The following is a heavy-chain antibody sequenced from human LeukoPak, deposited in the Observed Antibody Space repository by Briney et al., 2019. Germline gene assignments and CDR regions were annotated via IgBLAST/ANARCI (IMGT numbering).Heavy chain of an antibody. CDR3: ARSGSGSYNYFDY. Sequence: SETLSLTCTVSGGSISSGGYYWSWICQHPGKGLEWIGYIYYSGSTYYNPSLKSRVTISVDTSKNQFSLKLSSVTAADTAVYYCARSGSGSYNYFDYWGQGTLVTVSS. V-gene: IGHV4-31*03. D-gene: IGHD3-10*01. J-gene: IGHJ4*02. CDR2: IYYSGST. CDR1: GGSISSGGYY.